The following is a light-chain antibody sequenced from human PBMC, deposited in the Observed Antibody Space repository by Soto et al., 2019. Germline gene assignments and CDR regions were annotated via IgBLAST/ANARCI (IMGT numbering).Light chain of an antibody. CDR3: SSYAGSDNFV. V-gene: IGLV2-8*01. CDR1: SSDVGGYNY. CDR2: EVS. Sequence: QSPATQPPSASGAAGQAVTISCTGTSSDVGGYNYVSWYQQQPGKAPKLMIYEVSKRPSGVPDRFSGSKSGNTASLTVSGLQAEDEADYYCSSYAGSDNFVFGTGTKVTVL. J-gene: IGLJ1*01.